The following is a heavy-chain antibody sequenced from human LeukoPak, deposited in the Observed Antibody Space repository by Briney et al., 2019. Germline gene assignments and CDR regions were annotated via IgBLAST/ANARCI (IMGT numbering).Heavy chain of an antibody. Sequence: SETLSLTCTVPGSSISSTSHSWCWSRQPPAKSLEWTWIIYYPRRAYYNPSLKRRVTISVDTSKNQFSLKLSSVTAADTAVYYCAQSLGSRNWIGNWFDPWGQGTLVTVSS. J-gene: IGHJ5*02. CDR2: IYYPRRA. V-gene: IGHV4-39*01. D-gene: IGHD6-13*01. CDR3: AQSLGSRNWIGNWFDP. CDR1: GSSISSTSHS.